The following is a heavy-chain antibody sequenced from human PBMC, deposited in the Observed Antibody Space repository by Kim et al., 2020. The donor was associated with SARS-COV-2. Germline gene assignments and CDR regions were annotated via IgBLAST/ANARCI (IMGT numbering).Heavy chain of an antibody. CDR2: IKQDGSEK. V-gene: IGHV3-7*01. CDR3: ARRGSVITFGGVIVLFDF. J-gene: IGHJ4*02. Sequence: GGSLRLSCAASGFTFSSYWMSWVRQAPGKGLEWVANIKQDGSEKYYVDSVKGRFTISRDNAKNSLYLQMNSLRAEDTAVYYCARRGSVITFGGVIVLFDFWGQGTLGPVSS. CDR1: GFTFSSYW. D-gene: IGHD3-16*02.